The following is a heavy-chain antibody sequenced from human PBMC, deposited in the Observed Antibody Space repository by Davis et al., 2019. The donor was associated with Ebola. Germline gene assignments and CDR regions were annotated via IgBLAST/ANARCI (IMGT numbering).Heavy chain of an antibody. D-gene: IGHD3-9*01. CDR3: ARDQGELRYFDWLLYGMDV. Sequence: GGSLRLSCAASGFTFSSYGMHWVRQAPGKGLEWVSYISSSSSTIYYADSVKGRFTISRDNAKNSLYLQMNSLRAEDTAVYYCARDQGELRYFDWLLYGMDVWGQGTTVTVSS. V-gene: IGHV3-48*04. CDR2: ISSSSSTI. CDR1: GFTFSSYG. J-gene: IGHJ6*02.